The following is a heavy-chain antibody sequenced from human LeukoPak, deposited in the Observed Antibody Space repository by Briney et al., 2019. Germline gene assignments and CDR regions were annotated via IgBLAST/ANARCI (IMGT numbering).Heavy chain of an antibody. D-gene: IGHD3-10*01. CDR3: ARVPRPDFASGSYRHYYYMDV. Sequence: ASVKVSCQASGYTFTHYYVHWVRQAPGQGLEWMGWINPHSGGTNSAQEFQGRVTMTRDTSTSTAFMELSNLRSDDTAVYFCARVPRPDFASGSYRHYYYMDVWGKGTTVTVSS. V-gene: IGHV1-2*02. CDR2: INPHSGGT. CDR1: GYTFTHYY. J-gene: IGHJ6*03.